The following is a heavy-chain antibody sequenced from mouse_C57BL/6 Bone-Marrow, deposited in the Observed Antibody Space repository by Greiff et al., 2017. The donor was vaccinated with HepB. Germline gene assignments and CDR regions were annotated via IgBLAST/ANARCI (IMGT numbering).Heavy chain of an antibody. CDR1: GFTFSDYY. Sequence: EVQLVESGGGLVQPGGSLKLSCAASGFTFSDYYMYWVRQTPEKRLEWVAYISNGGGSTYYPDTVKGRFTISRDNAKNTLYLQMSRLKSEDTAMYYCARPYYGSSPNVWGTGTTVTVSS. CDR3: ARPYYGSSPNV. V-gene: IGHV5-12*01. D-gene: IGHD1-1*01. J-gene: IGHJ1*03. CDR2: ISNGGGST.